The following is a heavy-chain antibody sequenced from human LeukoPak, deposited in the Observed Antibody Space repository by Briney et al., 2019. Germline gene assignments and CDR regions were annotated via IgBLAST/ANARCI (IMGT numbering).Heavy chain of an antibody. J-gene: IGHJ3*01. D-gene: IGHD7-27*01. CDR2: IDTSSSTM. V-gene: IGHV3-48*02. CDR3: AREDDSWGPNNLDL. Sequence: SGGSLRLSCAASGFPFSNYWMHWVRQAPGKGLEWISYIDTSSSTMYYADSVMGRFTISRDNAKESLYLQMNSLRDEDTAVYYCAREDDSWGPNNLDLWGQGTMVTVSS. CDR1: GFPFSNYW.